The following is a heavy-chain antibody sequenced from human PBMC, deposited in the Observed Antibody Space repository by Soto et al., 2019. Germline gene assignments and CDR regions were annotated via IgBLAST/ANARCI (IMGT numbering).Heavy chain of an antibody. CDR1: GFTVSSNY. CDR3: ARESDGRYSGHDPSVGMDV. CDR2: IYSGGDT. V-gene: IGHV3-53*01. J-gene: IGHJ6*02. Sequence: GGSLRLSCAASGFTVSSNYMNWVRQAPGKGLEWISVIYSGGDTYYADSVKGRFTISRDNSKNTLYLQMNSLRAEDTALYYCARESDGRYSGHDPSVGMDVWGQGTTVTVSS. D-gene: IGHD5-12*01.